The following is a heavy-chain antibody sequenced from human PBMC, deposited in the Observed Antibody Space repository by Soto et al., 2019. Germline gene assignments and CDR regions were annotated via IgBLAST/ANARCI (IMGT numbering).Heavy chain of an antibody. Sequence: GASVKVSCKASGGTFSSYTISWVRQAPGQGLEWMGRIIPILGIANYAQKFQGRVTITADTSASTAYMELSSLRSEDTAVYYCARAPGRYYYYYMDVWGKGTTVTVSS. CDR2: IIPILGIA. CDR1: GGTFSSYT. V-gene: IGHV1-69*02. CDR3: ARAPGRYYYYYMDV. J-gene: IGHJ6*03.